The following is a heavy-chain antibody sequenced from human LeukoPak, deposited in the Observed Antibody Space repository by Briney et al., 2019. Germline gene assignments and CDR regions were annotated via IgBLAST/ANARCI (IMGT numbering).Heavy chain of an antibody. CDR3: ARRSPSNY. Sequence: GGSLRLSCAASGVTFSSYGMHWVRQAPGKGLEWVALISSDGNDKLYGDSVKGRFTISRDDSKSTLYLQMNSLRAEDTAVYYCARRSPSNYWGQGTLVTVSS. V-gene: IGHV3-30*03. D-gene: IGHD2/OR15-2a*01. J-gene: IGHJ4*02. CDR1: GVTFSSYG. CDR2: ISSDGNDK.